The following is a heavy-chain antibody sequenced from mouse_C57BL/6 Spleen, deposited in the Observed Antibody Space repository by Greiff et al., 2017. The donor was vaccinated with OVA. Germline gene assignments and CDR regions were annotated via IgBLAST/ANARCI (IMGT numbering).Heavy chain of an antibody. CDR1: GFNIKDDY. V-gene: IGHV14-4*01. Sequence: VQLKESGAELVRPGASVKLSCTASGFNIKDDYMHWVKQRPEQGLEWIGWIDPENGDTEYSSKFQGKATITADTSSNTAYLQLSSLTSEDTAVYYCTTFLTTCYWGQGTTLTVSS. D-gene: IGHD1-1*01. CDR2: IDPENGDT. J-gene: IGHJ2*01. CDR3: TTFLTTCY.